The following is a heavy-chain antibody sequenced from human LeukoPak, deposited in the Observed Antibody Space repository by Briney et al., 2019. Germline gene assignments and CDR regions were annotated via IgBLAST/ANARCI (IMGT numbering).Heavy chain of an antibody. Sequence: GESLKISCKGSGYSFTSYWIGWVRQMPGKGLEWMGIIYPGDSDTRYSPSFQGQVTISADKSISTAYLQWSSLKASDTAMYYCTRRYYYDSSGYYWALDYWGQGTLVTVSS. CDR3: TRRYYYDSSGYYWALDY. V-gene: IGHV5-51*01. CDR1: GYSFTSYW. J-gene: IGHJ4*02. D-gene: IGHD3-22*01. CDR2: IYPGDSDT.